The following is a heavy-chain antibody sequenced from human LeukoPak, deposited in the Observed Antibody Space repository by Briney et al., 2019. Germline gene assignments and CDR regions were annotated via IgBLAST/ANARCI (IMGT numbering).Heavy chain of an antibody. Sequence: SETLSLTCTVSGGSITNSYWNWIRQPPGQGKEWNGFSNYSGSTNTNPSLKSRVTISVDTSMNQLSLKLSSVTAADTAVYFCARDTLSTNDFDIWGQGTMVTVSS. CDR2: SNYSGST. CDR3: ARDTLSTNDFDI. D-gene: IGHD1-1*01. V-gene: IGHV4-59*01. CDR1: GGSITNSY. J-gene: IGHJ3*02.